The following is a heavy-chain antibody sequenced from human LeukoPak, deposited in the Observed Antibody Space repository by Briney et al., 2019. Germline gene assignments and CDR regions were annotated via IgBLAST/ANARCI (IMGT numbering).Heavy chain of an antibody. CDR2: ISCDGSNK. Sequence: PGGSLRLSCAASGFTFSSYGMHWVRQAPGKGLEWVAVISCDGSNKYYADSVKGRFTISRDNSKNTLYLQMNSLRAEDTAVYYCAKDMYSSSWYYFDYWGQGTLVTVSS. J-gene: IGHJ4*02. CDR1: GFTFSSYG. D-gene: IGHD6-13*01. V-gene: IGHV3-30*18. CDR3: AKDMYSSSWYYFDY.